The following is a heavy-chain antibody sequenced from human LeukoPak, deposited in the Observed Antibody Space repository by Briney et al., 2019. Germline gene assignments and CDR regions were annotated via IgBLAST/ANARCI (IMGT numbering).Heavy chain of an antibody. J-gene: IGHJ4*02. D-gene: IGHD3-16*01. CDR1: GYTFTGYY. V-gene: IGHV1-2*02. CDR3: ARDGAYDDVWGSSFDY. Sequence: ASVKVSCKASGYTFTGYYMHWVRQAPGQGLEWMGWINPNSGGTNYAQKFQGRVTMTRDTSISTAYMELSRLRSDDTAVYYCARDGAYDDVWGSSFDYWGQGTLVTVSS. CDR2: INPNSGGT.